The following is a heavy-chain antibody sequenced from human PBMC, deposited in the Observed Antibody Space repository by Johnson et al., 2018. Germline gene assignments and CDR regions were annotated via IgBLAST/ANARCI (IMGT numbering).Heavy chain of an antibody. V-gene: IGHV3-23*04. CDR1: GFTFSSYA. Sequence: VQLVESGGGLVQPGGSLRLSCAASGFTFSSYAMSWVRQAPGKGLEWVSAIRSIGSTYHADSVKGRFAISRANSKNTVYLYRNSRTAEDTAVYYSATILGVSRNMDGWGKGTTVTVSS. D-gene: IGHD2-8*01. CDR2: IRSIGST. J-gene: IGHJ6*03. CDR3: ATILGVSRNMDG.